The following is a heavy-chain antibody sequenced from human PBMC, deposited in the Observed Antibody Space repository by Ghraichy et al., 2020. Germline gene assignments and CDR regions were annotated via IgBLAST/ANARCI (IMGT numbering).Heavy chain of an antibody. Sequence: GGSLRLSCAASGLTVSTYYMNWVRQAPGKGLEWVALIFGGGGTKYADSVTGRFTISRDDYKNTVSLHMNGLRGDDKAVYYCPRDRGGDGALDIWGQGTVVTVSS. CDR3: PRDRGGDGALDI. D-gene: IGHD3-10*01. CDR2: IFGGGGT. CDR1: GLTVSTYY. V-gene: IGHV3-53*01. J-gene: IGHJ3*02.